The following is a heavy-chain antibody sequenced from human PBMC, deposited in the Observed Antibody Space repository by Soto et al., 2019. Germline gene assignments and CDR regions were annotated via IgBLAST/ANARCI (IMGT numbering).Heavy chain of an antibody. CDR1: GCTFSSYA. CDR3: ASPRRPYYYGSGSPDYYGMDV. V-gene: IGHV1-69*13. Sequence: SVKVSCKASGCTFSSYAISWVRQAPGQGLEWMGGIIPIFGTANYAQKFQGRVTITADESTSTAYMELSSLRSEDTAVYYCASPRRPYYYGSGSPDYYGMDVWGQGTTVTVSS. J-gene: IGHJ6*02. D-gene: IGHD3-10*01. CDR2: IIPIFGTA.